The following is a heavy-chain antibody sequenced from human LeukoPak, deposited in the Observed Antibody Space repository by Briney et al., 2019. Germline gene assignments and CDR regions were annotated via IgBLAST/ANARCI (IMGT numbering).Heavy chain of an antibody. V-gene: IGHV4-59*08. CDR1: GGSISSYY. D-gene: IGHD2-2*01. Sequence: PSETLSLTCTVSGGSISSYYWSWIRQPPGKGLEWIGYISYSGSTNYNPSLKSRVTISVDTSRNQFSLKLSSVTAADTAVYYCARHKGPARSFDYRGQGTLVTVSS. CDR2: ISYSGST. CDR3: ARHKGPARSFDY. J-gene: IGHJ4*02.